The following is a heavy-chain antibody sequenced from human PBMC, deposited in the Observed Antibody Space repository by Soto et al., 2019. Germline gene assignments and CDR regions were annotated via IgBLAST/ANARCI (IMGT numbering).Heavy chain of an antibody. V-gene: IGHV4-39*01. J-gene: IGHJ5*02. CDR3: ASAPIHLPREFDP. CDR1: GGSISSSSYY. Sequence: PSETLSLTCTVSGGSISSSSYYWGWIRQPPGKGLEWIGSIYYSGSTYYNPSLKSRVTISVDTSKNQFSLKLSSVTAADTAVYYCASAPIHLPREFDPWGQGTLVTVSS. CDR2: IYYSGST.